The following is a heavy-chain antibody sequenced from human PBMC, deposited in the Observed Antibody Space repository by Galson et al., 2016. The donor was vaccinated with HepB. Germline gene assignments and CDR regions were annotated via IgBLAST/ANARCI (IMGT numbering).Heavy chain of an antibody. Sequence: SLRLSCAASGFTFSSHVMSRVRQAPGKGLEWVAAMSGSADRTSYAVSVEGRFTISRDNSRNTLYLEMHRLRAEDTALYYCAKNDFWSGYPPYFYYGMDDWGQGTPVTVSS. J-gene: IGHJ6*02. V-gene: IGHV3-23*01. D-gene: IGHD3-3*01. CDR1: GFTFSSHV. CDR2: MSGSADRT. CDR3: AKNDFWSGYPPYFYYGMDD.